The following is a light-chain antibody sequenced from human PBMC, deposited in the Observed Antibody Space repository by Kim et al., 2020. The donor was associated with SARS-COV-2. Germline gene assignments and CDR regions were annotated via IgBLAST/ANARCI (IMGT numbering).Light chain of an antibody. CDR3: HQRSDWPLT. J-gene: IGKJ4*01. CDR1: QSVGTS. CDR2: DAS. V-gene: IGKV3-11*01. Sequence: EIVLTQSPATLSLSPGERASLSCRASQSVGTSLVWYQQKVGQAPRLLIYDASKRATDIPAKFSGSGSVTDFTLTISNLESEDFAVYYCHQRSDWPLTFGGGTKVDIK.